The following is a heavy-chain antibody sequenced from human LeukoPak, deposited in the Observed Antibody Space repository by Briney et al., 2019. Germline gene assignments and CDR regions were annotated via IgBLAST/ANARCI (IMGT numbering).Heavy chain of an antibody. D-gene: IGHD5-18*01. Sequence: GSLRLSCAASGFTISDYYMSWIRQAPGKGLEWVSYISSSSSYTNYADSVKGRFTISRDNAKNSLYLQMNSLRAEDTAVYYCARYGDSYGSKGKGAFDIWGQGTMVTVSS. CDR1: GFTISDYY. CDR2: ISSSSSYT. J-gene: IGHJ3*02. CDR3: ARYGDSYGSKGKGAFDI. V-gene: IGHV3-11*06.